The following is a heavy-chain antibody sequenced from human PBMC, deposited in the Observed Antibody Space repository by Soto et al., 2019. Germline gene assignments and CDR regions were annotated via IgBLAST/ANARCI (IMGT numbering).Heavy chain of an antibody. CDR1: GYTLTELS. V-gene: IGHV1-24*01. CDR3: ATAIAARPYYYGMDV. D-gene: IGHD6-6*01. Sequence: GASVQVSCKVSGYTLTELSMHWVRQAPGKGLEWMGGFDPEDGETIYALKFQGRVTMTEDTSTDTAYMELSSLRSEDTAVYYCATAIAARPYYYGMDVWGQGTTVTVSS. J-gene: IGHJ6*02. CDR2: FDPEDGET.